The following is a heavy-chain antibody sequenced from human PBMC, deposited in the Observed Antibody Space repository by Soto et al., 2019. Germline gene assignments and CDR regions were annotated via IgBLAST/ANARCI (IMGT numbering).Heavy chain of an antibody. Sequence: ASVKVSCKASGGTFSSYAISWVRQAPGQGLEWMGGIIPIFGTANYAQKFQGRVTITADESTSTAYMELSSLRSEDTAVYYCAIPQGYSYGSRGSGPSNDYWGQGTLVTVSS. CDR2: IIPIFGTA. CDR1: GGTFSSYA. CDR3: AIPQGYSYGSRGSGPSNDY. J-gene: IGHJ4*02. V-gene: IGHV1-69*13. D-gene: IGHD5-18*01.